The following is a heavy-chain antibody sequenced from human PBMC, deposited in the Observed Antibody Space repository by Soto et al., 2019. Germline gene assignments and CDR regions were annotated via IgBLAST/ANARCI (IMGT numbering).Heavy chain of an antibody. CDR2: IYHSGST. CDR1: GGSISTYY. V-gene: IGHV4-59*12. D-gene: IGHD3-3*01. CDR3: ARGRSFLEWMAYYYYYGMDV. J-gene: IGHJ6*02. Sequence: PSETLSLTCTVSGGSISTYYWSWIRQPPGKGLEWIGYIYHSGSTNYTPSLKSRVTISVDTSKNQFSLKLSSVTAADTAVYYCARGRSFLEWMAYYYYYGMDVWGQGTTVTVSS.